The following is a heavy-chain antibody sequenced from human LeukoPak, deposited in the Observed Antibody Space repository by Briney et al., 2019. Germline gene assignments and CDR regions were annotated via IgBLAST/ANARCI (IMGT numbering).Heavy chain of an antibody. Sequence: GGSLRLSCVASGFTFGKYWMSWVRQAPGKGLEWVANIKLDGSEKNYVDSVKGRFTISRDNTKNSLYLQMNSLRAEDTAVYYCARDGGGLDYWGQGTLVTVSS. CDR2: IKLDGSEK. V-gene: IGHV3-7*01. CDR1: GFTFGKYW. CDR3: ARDGGGLDY. J-gene: IGHJ4*02. D-gene: IGHD2-15*01.